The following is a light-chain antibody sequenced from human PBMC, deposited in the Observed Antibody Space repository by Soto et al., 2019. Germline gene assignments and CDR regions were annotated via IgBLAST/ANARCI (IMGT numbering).Light chain of an antibody. V-gene: IGKV3-15*01. CDR1: QSLNSNS. Sequence: EIVLTQSPGTLSVSPGERATLSCRASQSLNSNSLAWYQQKPGQAPRLLIYGASTRASGIPARFSGSGSGTEFTLTISSLQSEDFAVYYCQQYNNWWTFGQGTRVDIK. CDR2: GAS. CDR3: QQYNNWWT. J-gene: IGKJ1*01.